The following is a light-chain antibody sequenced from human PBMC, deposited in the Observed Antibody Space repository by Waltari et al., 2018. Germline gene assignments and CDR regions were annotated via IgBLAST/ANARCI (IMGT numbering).Light chain of an antibody. CDR1: SSNIGNNY. J-gene: IGLJ7*01. Sequence: QSVLTQPPSVSAAPGQRVTISCSGGSSNIGNNYASWYRQFPGTAPKLLIYENTDRPSGIPGRFAGSKSGTSATLDITGLQAGDEADYYCGTWDSSLSGAVFGGGTHLTVL. CDR3: GTWDSSLSGAV. V-gene: IGLV1-51*02. CDR2: ENT.